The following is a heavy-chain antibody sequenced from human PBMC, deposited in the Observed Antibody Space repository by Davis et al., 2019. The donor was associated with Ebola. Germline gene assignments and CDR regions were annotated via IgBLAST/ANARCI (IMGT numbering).Heavy chain of an antibody. CDR2: ISAYNRNT. CDR1: GYTFTGFY. D-gene: IGHD4-17*01. J-gene: IGHJ3*02. V-gene: IGHV1-18*04. Sequence: AASVKVSCKASGYTFTGFYIHWARQAPGQGLEWMGWISAYNRNTNYAQKLQGRVTMTTDTSTSTAYMELRSLRSDDTAVYYCARGRTTRAPYGGVNDDAFDIWGQGTMVTVSS. CDR3: ARGRTTRAPYGGVNDDAFDI.